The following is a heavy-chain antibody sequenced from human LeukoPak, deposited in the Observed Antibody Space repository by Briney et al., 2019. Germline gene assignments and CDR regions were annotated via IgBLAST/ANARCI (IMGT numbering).Heavy chain of an antibody. CDR1: GFTFSSYW. CDR3: VRELVVGPAEYFQN. J-gene: IGHJ1*01. Sequence: GGSLRLSCAASGFTFSSYWMTWLRQTPEKGLEWVANINKDGSEKYYMDPVRGRFTISRDNAKNSLSLQMNSLRVEDTAVYYCVRELVVGPAEYFQNWGQGTRVTVSS. V-gene: IGHV3-7*01. CDR2: INKDGSEK. D-gene: IGHD2-8*02.